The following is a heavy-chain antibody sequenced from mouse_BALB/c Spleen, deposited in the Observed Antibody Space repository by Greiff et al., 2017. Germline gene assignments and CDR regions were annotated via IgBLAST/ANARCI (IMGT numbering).Heavy chain of an antibody. Sequence: VQLKESGPGLVKPSQSLSLTCTVTGYSITSDYAWSWIRQFQGNKLEWMGYISYSGSTSYNQSLKSRISITRDTSTNQFFLQLNTVTTEDTATYYCARSRGCDYDDGYAMDYWGQGTSVTVSA. D-gene: IGHD2-4*01. CDR1: GYSITSDYA. CDR2: ISYSGST. J-gene: IGHJ4*01. CDR3: ARSRGCDYDDGYAMDY. V-gene: IGHV3-2*02.